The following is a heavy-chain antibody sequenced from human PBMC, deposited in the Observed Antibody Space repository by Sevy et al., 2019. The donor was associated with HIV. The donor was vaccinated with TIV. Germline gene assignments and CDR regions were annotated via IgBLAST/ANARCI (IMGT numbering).Heavy chain of an antibody. CDR3: ARDRGYSGYLYFDY. Sequence: GGSLRLSCAASGFTFSSYSMNWVRQAPGKGLEWVSSISSSSSYIYYADSVKGRFTTSRDNAMNSLYLQMNSLRAEDTAVYYCARDRGYSGYLYFDYWGQGTLVTVSS. CDR2: ISSSSSYI. D-gene: IGHD5-12*01. CDR1: GFTFSSYS. V-gene: IGHV3-21*01. J-gene: IGHJ4*02.